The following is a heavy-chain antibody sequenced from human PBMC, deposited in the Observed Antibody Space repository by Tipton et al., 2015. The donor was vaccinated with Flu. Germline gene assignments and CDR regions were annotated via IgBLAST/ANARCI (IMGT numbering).Heavy chain of an antibody. J-gene: IGHJ4*02. V-gene: IGHV3-43*02. CDR2: ISGDGGST. D-gene: IGHD2-2*01. Sequence: SLRLSCAASGFTFDDYAMHWVRQAPGKGLEWVSLISGDGGSTYYADSVKGRFTISRDNSKNSLYLQMNSLRTEDTALYYCAKDIGGKYQLFALDYWGQGTLVTVSS. CDR3: AKDIGGKYQLFALDY. CDR1: GFTFDDYA.